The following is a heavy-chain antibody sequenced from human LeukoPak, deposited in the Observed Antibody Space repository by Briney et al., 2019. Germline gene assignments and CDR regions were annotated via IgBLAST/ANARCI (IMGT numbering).Heavy chain of an antibody. Sequence: ASVKVSCKASGYTFTSYGISWVRQPPGQGLEWMGWISAYNGNTNYAQKFQFRVTMTTDTSTSTAYMELRSLTSDDTAVYYCARDKAVTTEVTQYFQHWGQGTLVTVSS. J-gene: IGHJ1*01. CDR1: GYTFTSYG. CDR3: ARDKAVTTEVTQYFQH. V-gene: IGHV1-18*01. CDR2: ISAYNGNT. D-gene: IGHD4-11*01.